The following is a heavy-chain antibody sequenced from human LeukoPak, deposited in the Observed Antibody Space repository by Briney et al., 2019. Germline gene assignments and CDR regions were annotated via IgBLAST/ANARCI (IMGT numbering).Heavy chain of an antibody. V-gene: IGHV4-31*03. CDR2: IYYSGST. D-gene: IGHD3-3*01. CDR1: GVSISSGGYY. Sequence: TLSLTCTVSGVSISSGGYYWGRLGQHPGKGLEWIGYIYYSGSTYYNPSLKSRVTISVDTSKNQFSLKLSSVTAADTAVYHCARDGVEAAFDYWGQGTLVSVSS. J-gene: IGHJ4*02. CDR3: ARDGVEAAFDY.